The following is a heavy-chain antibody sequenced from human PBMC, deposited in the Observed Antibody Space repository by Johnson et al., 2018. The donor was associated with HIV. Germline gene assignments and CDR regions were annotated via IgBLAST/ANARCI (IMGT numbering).Heavy chain of an antibody. CDR1: GFTFSSYG. CDR3: ARVALTVAGIAFDTLDV. D-gene: IGHD6-19*01. CDR2: IRYDGGIK. V-gene: IGHV3-30*02. Sequence: QVQLVESGGGVVQPGGSLRLSCAASGFTFSSYGMHWVRQAPGKGLEWVAFIRYDGGIKDYEDSVKGRFTISRDNSGNTVYLQMNSLRAEDTAVYYCARVALTVAGIAFDTLDVWGQGTMVTVSS. J-gene: IGHJ3*01.